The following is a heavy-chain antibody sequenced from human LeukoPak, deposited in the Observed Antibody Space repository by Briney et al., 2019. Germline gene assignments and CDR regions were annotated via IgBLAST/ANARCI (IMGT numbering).Heavy chain of an antibody. CDR2: ISESGGST. J-gene: IGHJ5*02. CDR1: GFTFSNYA. CDR3: ARDQRSSPAPNWFDP. D-gene: IGHD6-19*01. V-gene: IGHV3-23*01. Sequence: GGSLRLSCAASGFTFSNYAISWARQAPGKGLEWVSGISESGGSTYYADSVKGRFTISRDNSKNTLYLQMNSLRAEDTAVYYCARDQRSSPAPNWFDPWGQGTLVTVSS.